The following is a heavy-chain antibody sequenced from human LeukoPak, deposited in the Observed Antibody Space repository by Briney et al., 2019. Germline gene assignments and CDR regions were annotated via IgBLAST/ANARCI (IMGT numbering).Heavy chain of an antibody. CDR1: GYTFTGYY. Sequence: ASVKVSCKAAGYTFTGYYMFWVRQAPGQGLEWMGRINPDSGGTNYAQKFQGRVTMTRDTSISTAYMELSRLRSDDTAVYYCARGYCSGGSCYSDENWFDPWGQGTLVTVSS. CDR2: INPDSGGT. D-gene: IGHD2-15*01. J-gene: IGHJ5*02. CDR3: ARGYCSGGSCYSDENWFDP. V-gene: IGHV1-2*06.